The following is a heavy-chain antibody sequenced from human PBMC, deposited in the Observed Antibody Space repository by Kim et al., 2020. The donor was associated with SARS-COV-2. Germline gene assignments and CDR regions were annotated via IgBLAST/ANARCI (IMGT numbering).Heavy chain of an antibody. J-gene: IGHJ6*01. D-gene: IGHD1-26*01. CDR2: IISSSSTI. Sequence: GGSLRLSCAASGFTFSSYSMNWVRQAPGKGLEWVSYIISSSSTIYYADSVKGRFTISRDNAKNSLYLQMNSLRAEDTAVYYCATEAADLGGGSGRADYY. CDR1: GFTFSSYS. V-gene: IGHV3-48*01. CDR3: ATEAADLGGGSGRADYY.